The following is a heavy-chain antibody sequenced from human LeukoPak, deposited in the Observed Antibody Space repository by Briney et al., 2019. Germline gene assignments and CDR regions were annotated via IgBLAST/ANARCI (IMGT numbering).Heavy chain of an antibody. D-gene: IGHD6-6*01. Sequence: SQTLSLTCAISGDSVSSNSAAWNWFRQSPSRGLEWLGRTYYRSKWYNDYAVSVKSRITINPDTSKNQFSLQLNSVTPEDTAVYYCARGRGNSSSSNYYYMDVWGKGTTVTVSS. V-gene: IGHV6-1*01. CDR2: TYYRSKWYN. J-gene: IGHJ6*03. CDR3: ARGRGNSSSSNYYYMDV. CDR1: GDSVSSNSAA.